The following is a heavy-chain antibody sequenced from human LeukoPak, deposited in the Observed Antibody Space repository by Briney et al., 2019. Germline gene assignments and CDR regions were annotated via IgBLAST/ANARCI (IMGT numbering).Heavy chain of an antibody. CDR1: GGSISSYY. Sequence: SETLSLTCTVSGGSISSYYWSWIRQPAGKGLQWIGRIYTSGSTNYNPSLRSRVTMSVDTSKKQFSLKLSSVTAADTAVYYCARDNYGSGRPFDHWGQGTLVTVSS. D-gene: IGHD3-10*01. CDR2: IYTSGST. J-gene: IGHJ4*02. CDR3: ARDNYGSGRPFDH. V-gene: IGHV4-4*07.